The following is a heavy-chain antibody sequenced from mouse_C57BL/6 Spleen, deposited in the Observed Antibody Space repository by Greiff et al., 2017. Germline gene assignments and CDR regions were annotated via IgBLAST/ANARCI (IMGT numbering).Heavy chain of an antibody. CDR3: ARPIYYGSSLYYFDY. CDR1: GYTFTSYW. V-gene: IGHV1-64*01. Sequence: QVQLQQPGAELVKPGASVKLPCKASGYTFTSYWMHWVKQRPGQGLEWIGMIHPNSGSTNYNEKFKSKATLTVDTSSSTAYMQLSSLTSEDSAVYYCARPIYYGSSLYYFDYWGQGTTLTVSS. D-gene: IGHD1-1*01. CDR2: IHPNSGST. J-gene: IGHJ2*01.